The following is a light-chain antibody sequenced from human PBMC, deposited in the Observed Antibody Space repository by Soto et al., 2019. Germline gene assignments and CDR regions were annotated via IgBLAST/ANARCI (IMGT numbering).Light chain of an antibody. V-gene: IGKV3-20*01. CDR1: QTLTNRH. CDR2: VAS. Sequence: EIVLTQSPGTLSLSPGERATLSCRASQTLTNRHLAWYQQKPGQAPRLLFYVASSRTNVIPDRFSGSGSGKDFTLTISRLEPEDFEVYYCQQYAGPPYTFGQGTKLEIK. J-gene: IGKJ2*01. CDR3: QQYAGPPYT.